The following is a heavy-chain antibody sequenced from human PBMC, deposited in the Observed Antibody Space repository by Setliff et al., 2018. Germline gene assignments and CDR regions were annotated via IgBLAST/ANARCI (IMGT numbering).Heavy chain of an antibody. V-gene: IGHV3-11*04. Sequence: GSLRLSCAASGFTFSDYYMSWIRQAPGKGLEWVSYISSSGSTICYADSVKGRFTISRDNARNTLYLQMSSLRAEDTAVYYCARDREGDGNYYMDVWGKGTTVTVSS. CDR2: ISSSGSTI. CDR3: ARDREGDGNYYMDV. CDR1: GFTFSDYY. J-gene: IGHJ6*03. D-gene: IGHD1-1*01.